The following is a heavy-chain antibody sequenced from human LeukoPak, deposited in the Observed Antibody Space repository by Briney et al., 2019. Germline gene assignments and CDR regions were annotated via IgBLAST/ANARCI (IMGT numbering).Heavy chain of an antibody. V-gene: IGHV4-38-2*02. D-gene: IGHD3-10*01. J-gene: IGHJ5*02. CDR3: ARVTYYYGSGSFNWFDP. CDR2: IYHSGST. Sequence: SETLSLTCTVSGYSISSGYYWGWIRQPPGKGLEWIGSIYHSGSTYYNPSLKSRVTISVDTSKNQFSLKLSSVTAADTAVYYCARVTYYYGSGSFNWFDPWGQGTLVTVSS. CDR1: GYSISSGYY.